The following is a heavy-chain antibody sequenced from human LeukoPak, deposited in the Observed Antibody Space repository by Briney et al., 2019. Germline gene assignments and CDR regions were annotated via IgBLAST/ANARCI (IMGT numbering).Heavy chain of an antibody. Sequence: GGSLRXXXXXSXXXXXSYWXHWVRXAPGKGLVWVARINEDGSTTNHTDSVRGRFTLSRDNAKNTLYLQMNSLRAEDTAIYYCARDFGGNSDYWGQGTLVTVSS. CDR3: ARDFGGNSDY. CDR2: INEDGSTT. J-gene: IGHJ4*02. D-gene: IGHD4-23*01. V-gene: IGHV3-74*01. CDR1: XXXXXSYW.